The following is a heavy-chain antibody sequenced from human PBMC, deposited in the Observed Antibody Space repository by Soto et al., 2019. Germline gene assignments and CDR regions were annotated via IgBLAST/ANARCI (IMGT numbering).Heavy chain of an antibody. V-gene: IGHV3-7*01. CDR3: AGEDVAVPAYF. J-gene: IGHJ4*02. CDR2: IKQDGSET. Sequence: GGSLRLSCTASRFTFSNYWMSWVRQAPGKGLEWVANIKQDGSETYYVDSLRGRFTISRDNAKNSVYLQMNSLRVDDTAVYFCAGEDVAVPAYFWGQGTLVTVSS. D-gene: IGHD6-19*01. CDR1: RFTFSNYW.